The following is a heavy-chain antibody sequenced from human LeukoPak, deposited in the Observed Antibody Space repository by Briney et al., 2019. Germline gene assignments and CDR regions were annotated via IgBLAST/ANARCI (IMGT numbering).Heavy chain of an antibody. CDR2: ISYDGSNK. CDR3: AKGYSYGLDY. CDR1: GFTFSSYG. J-gene: IGHJ4*02. Sequence: PGRSLRLSCAASGFTFSSYGMLWVRQAPGKGLEWMAVISYDGSNKYYADSVKGRFTISRDNSKNTLYLQMNSLRAEDTAVYYCAKGYSYGLDYWGQGTLVTVSS. D-gene: IGHD5-18*01. V-gene: IGHV3-30*18.